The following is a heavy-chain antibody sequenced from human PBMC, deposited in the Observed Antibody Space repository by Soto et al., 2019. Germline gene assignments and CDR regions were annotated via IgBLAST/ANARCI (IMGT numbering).Heavy chain of an antibody. CDR1: GFTFSSYA. Sequence: GGSLRLSCAASGFTFSSYAMHWVRQAPGKGLEWVAVISYDGSNKYYADSVKGRFTISRDNSKNTLYLQMNSLRAEDTAVYYCAKPDIAKGDPWDVWGQGTTVTVSS. CDR2: ISYDGSNK. CDR3: AKPDIAKGDPWDV. V-gene: IGHV3-30-3*02. J-gene: IGHJ6*02. D-gene: IGHD2-21*02.